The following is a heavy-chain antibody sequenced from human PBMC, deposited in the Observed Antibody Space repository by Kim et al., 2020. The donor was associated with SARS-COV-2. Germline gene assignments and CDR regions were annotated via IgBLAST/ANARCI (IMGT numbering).Heavy chain of an antibody. D-gene: IGHD5-12*01. V-gene: IGHV3-30-3*01. Sequence: GGSLRLSCAASGFTFSNSAMHWVRQAPGKGLEWVAVISYDGTSKYYADSVKGRFTSSRDNSKNTLYLQINSLRPEDTAVYFCARDGGEWLRKIYYWGQVILVTVSP. CDR1: GFTFSNSA. J-gene: IGHJ4*02. CDR2: ISYDGTSK. CDR3: ARDGGEWLRKIYY.